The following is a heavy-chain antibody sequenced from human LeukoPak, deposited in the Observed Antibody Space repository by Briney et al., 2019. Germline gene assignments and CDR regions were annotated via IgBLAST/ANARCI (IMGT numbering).Heavy chain of an antibody. CDR3: ASKRGYSYGFDY. CDR2: INPSGGST. V-gene: IGHV1-46*01. D-gene: IGHD5-18*01. J-gene: IGHJ4*02. Sequence: GASVKVSCKASGYTFTSYYMHWVRQAPGQGLEWMGIINPSGGSTSYAQKFQGRVTITADESTSTAYMELSSLRSEDTAVYYCASKRGYSYGFDYWGQGTLVTVSS. CDR1: GYTFTSYY.